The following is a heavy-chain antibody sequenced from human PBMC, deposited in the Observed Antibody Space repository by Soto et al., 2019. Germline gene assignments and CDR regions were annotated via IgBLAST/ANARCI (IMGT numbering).Heavy chain of an antibody. J-gene: IGHJ3*02. V-gene: IGHV1-69*13. Sequence: SVKVSCKASGGTFSSYAISWVRQAPGQGLEWMGGIIPIFGTANYAQKFQGRVTITADEYTSTAYMELSSLRSEDTAVYYCARGIGYGGNSGSFDIWGQGTLATVSS. D-gene: IGHD5-12*01. CDR2: IIPIFGTA. CDR1: GGTFSSYA. CDR3: ARGIGYGGNSGSFDI.